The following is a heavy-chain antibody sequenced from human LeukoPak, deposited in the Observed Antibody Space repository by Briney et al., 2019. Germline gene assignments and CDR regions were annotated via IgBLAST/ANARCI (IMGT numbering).Heavy chain of an antibody. D-gene: IGHD4-17*01. J-gene: IGHJ6*02. CDR3: AKEVYGDYVRYYYYYGMDV. CDR2: ISYDGSNK. CDR1: GFTFHNYS. Sequence: QPGGSLRLSCAASGFTFHNYSMNWARQAPGKGLEWVAVISYDGSNKYYADSVKGRFTISRDNSKNTLYLQMNSLRAEDTAVYYCAKEVYGDYVRYYYYYGMDVWGQGTTVTVSS. V-gene: IGHV3-30*18.